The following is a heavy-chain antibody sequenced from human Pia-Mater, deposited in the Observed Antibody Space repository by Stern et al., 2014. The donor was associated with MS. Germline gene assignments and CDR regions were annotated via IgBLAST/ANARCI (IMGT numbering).Heavy chain of an antibody. CDR2: IIGYNGNK. D-gene: IGHD3-22*01. CDR3: ARDGSIVVPRGDDAFDI. CDR1: GYTFTSYG. Sequence: QVQLVQSGAEVKKPGASVKVSCKASGYTFTSYGISWGRQAPGQGLEWMGWIIGYNGNKNYEQKLQGRVTMTTDTSTSTAYMELRSLRSDDTAVYYCARDGSIVVPRGDDAFDIWGQGTMVTVSS. V-gene: IGHV1-18*01. J-gene: IGHJ3*02.